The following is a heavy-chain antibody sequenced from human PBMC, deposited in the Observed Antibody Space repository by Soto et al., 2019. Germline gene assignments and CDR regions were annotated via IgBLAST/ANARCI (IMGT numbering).Heavy chain of an antibody. CDR1: RFTFSTYA. V-gene: IGHV3-23*01. Sequence: GGYLRLSCAVSRFTFSTYAMGWVRPAPGKGLEWVSNISGSGGRTYYADSVKGRFTISRDNSKNTLYLQMNSLRAEDTAVYYCAKIAEAVAGTVYGYWGQGTLVTVSS. J-gene: IGHJ4*02. CDR3: AKIAEAVAGTVYGY. CDR2: ISGSGGRT. D-gene: IGHD6-19*01.